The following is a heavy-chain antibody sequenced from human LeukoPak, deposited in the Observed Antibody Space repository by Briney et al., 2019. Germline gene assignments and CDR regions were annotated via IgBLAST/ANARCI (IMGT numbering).Heavy chain of an antibody. CDR2: IYYSGST. CDR1: GGSISSYY. J-gene: IGHJ4*02. D-gene: IGHD3-10*01. V-gene: IGHV4-59*12. Sequence: SETLSLTCTVSGGSISSYYWSWIRQPPGKGLEWIGYIYYSGSTNYNPSLKSRVTISVDTSKNQFSLKLSSVTAADTAVYYCARTHYYGSGSSSDYWGQGTLVTVSS. CDR3: ARTHYYGSGSSSDY.